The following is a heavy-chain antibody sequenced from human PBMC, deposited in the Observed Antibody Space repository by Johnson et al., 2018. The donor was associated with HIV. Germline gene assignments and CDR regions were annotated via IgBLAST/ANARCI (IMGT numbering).Heavy chain of an antibody. V-gene: IGHV3-23*04. CDR3: AKVPPGRGFDAFDI. J-gene: IGHJ3*02. CDR2: IGSAGDT. CDR1: GFTFSSYA. Sequence: VQLVESRGVLVQPGGSLRLSCAASGFTFSSYAMHWVRQATGKGLEWVSGIGSAGDTYYADSVKGRFTISRDNSKNTLYLQMNSLRAEDTAVYYCAKVPPGRGFDAFDIWGQGTMVTVSS.